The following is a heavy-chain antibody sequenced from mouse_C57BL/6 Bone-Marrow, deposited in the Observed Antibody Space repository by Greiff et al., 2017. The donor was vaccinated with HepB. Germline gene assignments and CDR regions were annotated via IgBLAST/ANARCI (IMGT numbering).Heavy chain of an antibody. CDR2: IYPGSGNT. CDR1: GYTFTDYY. D-gene: IGHD1-1*01. J-gene: IGHJ2*01. V-gene: IGHV1-76*01. CDR3: ARGDTTVLFDY. Sequence: QVQLQQSGAELVRPGASVKLSCKASGYTFTDYYINWVKQRPGQGLEWIARIYPGSGNTYYNEKFKGKATLTAEKSSSTAYMQLSSLTSEDSAVYFCARGDTTVLFDYWGQGTTLTVSS.